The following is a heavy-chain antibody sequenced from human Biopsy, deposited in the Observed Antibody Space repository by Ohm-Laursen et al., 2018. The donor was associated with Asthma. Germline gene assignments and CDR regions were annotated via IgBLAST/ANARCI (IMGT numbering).Heavy chain of an antibody. Sequence: ASVKPSCKASGYTFISYAIHWVRQAPGQRLEWMGWINTGNGDTKYSQKFQGRVTITRDTSASTAYMELSSLRSEDTAVYYCARTYYDFLTGQVIDAFAIWGQGTMVTVSS. J-gene: IGHJ3*02. CDR3: ARTYYDFLTGQVIDAFAI. V-gene: IGHV1-3*04. CDR1: GYTFISYA. D-gene: IGHD3-9*01. CDR2: INTGNGDT.